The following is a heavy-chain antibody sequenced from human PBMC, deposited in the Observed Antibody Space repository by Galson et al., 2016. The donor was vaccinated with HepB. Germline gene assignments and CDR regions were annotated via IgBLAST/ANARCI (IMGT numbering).Heavy chain of an antibody. Sequence: SLRLSCAASGFKFDDYAMHWVRQSPGRGLEWVSGISWDSDHIDYADAVKGRFTVARDKDTNSLYLQMNSLRREDTALYYCAKDRMNFWSAATGSYYGMDAWGKGTTVIVSS. J-gene: IGHJ6*04. CDR1: GFKFDDYA. D-gene: IGHD3-3*01. V-gene: IGHV3-9*01. CDR3: AKDRMNFWSAATGSYYGMDA. CDR2: ISWDSDHI.